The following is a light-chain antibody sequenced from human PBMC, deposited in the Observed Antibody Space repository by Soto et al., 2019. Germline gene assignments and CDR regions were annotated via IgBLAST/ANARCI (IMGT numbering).Light chain of an antibody. V-gene: IGLV2-8*01. CDR2: EVT. CDR1: SSDVGTYNY. Sequence: QSALTQPPSASGSPGQSVTISCTGTSSDVGTYNYVSWYQQDPGKAPKLMIYEVTKRPSGVPDRFSGSKSGNTASLTVSGLRAEDEADYYCSSYAGSNNVIFGGGTKVTVL. CDR3: SSYAGSNNVI. J-gene: IGLJ2*01.